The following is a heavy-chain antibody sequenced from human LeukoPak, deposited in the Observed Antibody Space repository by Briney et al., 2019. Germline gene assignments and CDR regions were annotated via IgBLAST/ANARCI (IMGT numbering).Heavy chain of an antibody. Sequence: PSETLSLTCTVSGGSISSYYWSWIRQPAGKGLEWIGRIYTSGSTNYNPSLKSRVTISVDTSKNQFSLKLSSVTAADTAVYYCARDRRQGLTGTTVYYYYGMDVWGQGTTVTVSS. CDR2: IYTSGST. CDR1: GGSISSYY. V-gene: IGHV4-4*07. D-gene: IGHD1-20*01. CDR3: ARDRRQGLTGTTVYYYYGMDV. J-gene: IGHJ6*02.